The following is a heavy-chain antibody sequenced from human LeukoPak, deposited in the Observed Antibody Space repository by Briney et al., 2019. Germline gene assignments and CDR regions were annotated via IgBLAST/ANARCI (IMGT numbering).Heavy chain of an antibody. D-gene: IGHD3-10*01. CDR3: ARGGSGSYYNFGY. J-gene: IGHJ4*02. Sequence: GGSLRLSCAASGFTFSSYAMSWVRQAPGKGLEWVSAISGSGGSTYYADSVKGRFTISRDNSKNTLYLQMNSLRAEDTAVYYCARGGSGSYYNFGYWGQGTLVTVSS. CDR1: GFTFSSYA. V-gene: IGHV3-23*01. CDR2: ISGSGGST.